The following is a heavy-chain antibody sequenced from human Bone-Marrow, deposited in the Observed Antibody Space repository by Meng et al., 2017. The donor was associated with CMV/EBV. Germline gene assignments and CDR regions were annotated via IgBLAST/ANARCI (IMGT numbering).Heavy chain of an antibody. Sequence: CTVYSGSFSGYYLSQSRPRRVKGLGWIGEITHRCGNYYNASLKRLVTISVDTSKNHFSLQVSAVPTADTAVYYCARDLYDFWSGYVLWGQGTLVTVSS. CDR2: ITHRCGN. CDR1: SGSFSGYY. D-gene: IGHD3-3*01. V-gene: IGHV4-34*01. J-gene: IGHJ4*02. CDR3: ARDLYDFWSGYVL.